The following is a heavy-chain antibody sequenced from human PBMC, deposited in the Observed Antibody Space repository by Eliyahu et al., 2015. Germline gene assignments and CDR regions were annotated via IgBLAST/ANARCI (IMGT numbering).Heavy chain of an antibody. CDR3: ARGRRWLRSPGSFDY. V-gene: IGHV4-34*01. J-gene: IGHJ4*02. CDR1: GXSXSGYY. CDR2: INHSGST. D-gene: IGHD5-12*01. Sequence: QVQLQQWGAGLLKPSETLSLTCAVXGXSXSGYYWSWIXQPPGKXLEWIGEINHSGSTNYNPSLKSRVTISVDTSKNQFSLKLSSVTAADTAVYYCARGRRWLRSPGSFDYWGQGTLVTVSS.